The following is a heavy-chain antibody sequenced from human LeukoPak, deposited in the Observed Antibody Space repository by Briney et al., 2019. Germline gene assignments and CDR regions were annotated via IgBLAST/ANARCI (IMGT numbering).Heavy chain of an antibody. CDR1: GFMFSRYG. J-gene: IGHJ3*01. CDR3: GRDPNGDYVGAFEF. D-gene: IGHD3-16*01. Sequence: GGSLRLSCVGSGFMFSRYGLIWVLQAPGKGLEWVSGIHGNGETTYYGDSVKGRFTISRDNSKSTLYLQMNSLRVEDTAEYFCGRDPNGDYVGAFEFWGQGTKVAVSS. V-gene: IGHV3-23*01. CDR2: IHGNGETT.